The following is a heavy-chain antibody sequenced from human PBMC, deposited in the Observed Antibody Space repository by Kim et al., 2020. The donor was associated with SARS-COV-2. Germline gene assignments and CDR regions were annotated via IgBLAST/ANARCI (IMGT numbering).Heavy chain of an antibody. CDR3: TTDHSSGHMDYYYYGMDV. D-gene: IGHD6-19*01. Sequence: GGSLRLSCAASGFTFSNAWMSWVRQAPGKGLEWVGRIKSKTDGGTTDYAAPVKGRFTISRDDSKNTLYLQMNSLKTEDTAVYYCTTDHSSGHMDYYYYGMDVWGQGTTVTVSS. J-gene: IGHJ6*02. CDR2: IKSKTDGGTT. V-gene: IGHV3-15*01. CDR1: GFTFSNAW.